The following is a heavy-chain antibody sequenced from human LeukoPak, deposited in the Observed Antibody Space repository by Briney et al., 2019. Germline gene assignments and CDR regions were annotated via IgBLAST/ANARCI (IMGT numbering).Heavy chain of an antibody. D-gene: IGHD3-3*01. CDR2: ISSSSSTI. V-gene: IGHV3-48*01. CDR3: VKEYHSRGFGAYFDY. Sequence: PGGSLRLSCAASGFTFSSYSMNWVRQAPGKGLEWVSYISSSSSTIYYADSVKGRFTLSRDNSINTVDLQMNSLRAEDTAVYYCVKEYHSRGFGAYFDYWGQGTLVTVSS. J-gene: IGHJ4*02. CDR1: GFTFSSYS.